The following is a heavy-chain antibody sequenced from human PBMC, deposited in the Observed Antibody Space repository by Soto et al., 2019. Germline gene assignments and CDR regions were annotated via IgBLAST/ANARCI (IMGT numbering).Heavy chain of an antibody. V-gene: IGHV1-18*04. J-gene: IGHJ4*02. CDR2: ISAYNGNT. CDR3: ARVNNQYYDFWSGYYTSQYYFDY. D-gene: IGHD3-3*01. Sequence: ASVKVSCKASGYTFTSYGISWVRQAPGQGLEWMGWISAYNGNTNYAQKLQGRVTVTTDTSTSTAYMELRSLRSDDTAVYYCARVNNQYYDFWSGYYTSQYYFDYWGQGTLVTV. CDR1: GYTFTSYG.